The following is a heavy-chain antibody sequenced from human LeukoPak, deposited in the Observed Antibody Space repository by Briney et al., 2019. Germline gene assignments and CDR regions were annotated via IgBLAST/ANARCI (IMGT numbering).Heavy chain of an antibody. V-gene: IGHV3-21*01. Sequence: GGSLRLSCAAAGFTLSSYSISWVRQTPRKWVDGVSSISSSSSYIYYADSVNGRFTISRDNAKTSLYLQMNSLRVEDPAVYYCAGDSSNWNIDYWGQGTPVTVSS. CDR3: AGDSSNWNIDY. J-gene: IGHJ4*02. D-gene: IGHD6-13*01. CDR1: GFTLSSYS. CDR2: ISSSSSYI.